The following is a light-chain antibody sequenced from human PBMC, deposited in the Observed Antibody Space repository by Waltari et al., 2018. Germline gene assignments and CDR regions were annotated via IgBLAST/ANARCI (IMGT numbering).Light chain of an antibody. CDR1: ALPKQY. V-gene: IGLV3-25*03. Sequence: SYELTQPPSVSVSPGQTARITCSGDALPKQYAYWYQQKPGQAPVLVNYKDSEEPSGVPDRFSGSSSGTTVTLTISGVQAEDEADYYCQSADSSGTKVFGGGTKLTVL. J-gene: IGLJ3*02. CDR2: KDS. CDR3: QSADSSGTKV.